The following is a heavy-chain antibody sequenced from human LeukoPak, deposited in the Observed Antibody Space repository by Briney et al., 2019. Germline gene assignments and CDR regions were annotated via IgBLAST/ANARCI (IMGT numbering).Heavy chain of an antibody. D-gene: IGHD3-10*02. V-gene: IGHV3-20*04. CDR3: AELGIAMIGGV. Sequence: PGGSLRLSCAASGFTFDDYGMSWVRQAPGKGLEWVSGINWNGGSTGYADSVKGRFTISRDNAKNSLYLQMNSLRAEDTAVYYCAELGIAMIGGVWGKGTTVTISS. CDR2: INWNGGST. J-gene: IGHJ6*04. CDR1: GFTFDDYG.